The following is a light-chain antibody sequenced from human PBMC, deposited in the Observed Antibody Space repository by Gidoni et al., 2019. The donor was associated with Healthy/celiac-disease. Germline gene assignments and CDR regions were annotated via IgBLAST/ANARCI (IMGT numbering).Light chain of an antibody. J-gene: IGLJ2*01. Sequence: SYELTQPPSVPVSPGQTASITCSGDKLGEKYACWYQQKPGQSPVLVIYQDSKRPSGIPERFSGSNSGNTATLTISGTQAMDEADYYCQAWDSSTAYVVFGGGTKLTVL. CDR3: QAWDSSTAYVV. CDR1: KLGEKY. V-gene: IGLV3-1*01. CDR2: QDS.